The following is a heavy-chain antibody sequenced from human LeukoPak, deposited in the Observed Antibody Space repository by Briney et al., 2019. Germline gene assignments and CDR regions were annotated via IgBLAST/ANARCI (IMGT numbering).Heavy chain of an antibody. D-gene: IGHD6-6*01. Sequence: SETLSLTCTVSGGSISSYYWSWIRQPPGKGLEWIGYIYYGGSTNYNPSLKSRVTISVDTSKNQFSLKLSSVTAADTAVYYCARERAGLSIAARPYAFDIWGQGTMVTVSS. V-gene: IGHV4-59*01. J-gene: IGHJ3*02. CDR1: GGSISSYY. CDR3: ARERAGLSIAARPYAFDI. CDR2: IYYGGST.